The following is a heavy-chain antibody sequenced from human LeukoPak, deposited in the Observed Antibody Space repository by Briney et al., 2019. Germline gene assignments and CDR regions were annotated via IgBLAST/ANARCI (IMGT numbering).Heavy chain of an antibody. CDR3: ARASLPYYYDSSGYYYIGEV. V-gene: IGHV1-46*01. J-gene: IGHJ4*02. CDR1: GYTFTSYY. D-gene: IGHD3-22*01. CDR2: INPSGGST. Sequence: ASVKVSCKASGYTFTSYYMHWVRQAPGQGLEWMGIINPSGGSTSYAQKFQGRVTMTRDTSTSTVYMELSSLRSEDTVVYYCARASLPYYYDSSGYYYIGEVWGQGTLVTVSS.